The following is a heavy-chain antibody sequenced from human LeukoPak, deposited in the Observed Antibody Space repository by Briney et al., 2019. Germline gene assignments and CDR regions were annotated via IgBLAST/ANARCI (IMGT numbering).Heavy chain of an antibody. D-gene: IGHD3-9*01. J-gene: IGHJ3*02. CDR1: GGSICSYY. CDR2: IYYSGIT. V-gene: IGHV4-59*08. Sequence: KASETLSLTCTVSGGSICSYYWSWIRQPPGKGLEGIGYIYYSGITNYNPSLKSRVTISVDTSKNQFPLKLSSVTAAATAVYYWASHRGILTGYSYHDAFDIWGQGTMVTVSS. CDR3: ASHRGILTGYSYHDAFDI.